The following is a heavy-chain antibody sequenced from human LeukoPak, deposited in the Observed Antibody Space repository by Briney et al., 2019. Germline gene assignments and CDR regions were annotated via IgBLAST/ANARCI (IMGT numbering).Heavy chain of an antibody. J-gene: IGHJ6*02. CDR3: TTGSKGARDPYYYYGMDV. V-gene: IGHV3-15*01. CDR2: IKSKTDGGTT. D-gene: IGHD3-16*01. Sequence: GGSLRLSCAASGFTFSNAWMSWVRQAPGKGLEWVGRIKSKTDGGTTDYAAPVKGRFTISRDDSKNTLYLQMNSLKTEDTAVYYCTTGSKGARDPYYYYGMDVWGQGTTVTVSS. CDR1: GFTFSNAW.